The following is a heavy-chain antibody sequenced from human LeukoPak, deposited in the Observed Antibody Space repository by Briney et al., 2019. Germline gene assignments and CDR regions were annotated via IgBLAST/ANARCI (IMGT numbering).Heavy chain of an antibody. CDR3: ARDPSGTYSQYYFDY. V-gene: IGHV3-48*02. J-gene: IGHJ4*02. D-gene: IGHD1-26*01. CDR1: GFTFSNAW. CDR2: ISSSSSTI. Sequence: PGGSLRLSCAASGFTFSNAWMTWVRQAPGKGLEWVSYISSSSSTIYYADSVKGRFTISRDNAKNSLYLQVNSLRDEDTAVYYCARDPSGTYSQYYFDYWGQGTLVTVSS.